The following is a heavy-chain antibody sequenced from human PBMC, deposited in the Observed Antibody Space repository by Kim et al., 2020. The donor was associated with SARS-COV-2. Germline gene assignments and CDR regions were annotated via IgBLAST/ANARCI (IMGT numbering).Heavy chain of an antibody. J-gene: IGHJ4*02. CDR1: GGTFSSYA. Sequence: SVKVSCKASGGTFSSYAISWVRQAPGQGLEWMGGIIPIFGTANYAQKFQGRVTITADESTSTAYMELSSLRSEDTAVYYCARFIAPVTPVAGTYYFDYWGQGTLVTVSS. CDR2: IIPIFGTA. D-gene: IGHD6-19*01. V-gene: IGHV1-69*13. CDR3: ARFIAPVTPVAGTYYFDY.